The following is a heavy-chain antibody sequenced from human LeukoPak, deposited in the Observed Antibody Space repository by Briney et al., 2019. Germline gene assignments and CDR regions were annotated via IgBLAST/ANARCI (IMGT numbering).Heavy chain of an antibody. CDR2: INHSGST. CDR3: ARGFRVVVPAASHYYYYYMDV. Sequence: PSETLSLTCAVYGGSFSGYYWSWIRQPPGKGLEWIGEINHSGSTNYNPSLKSRVTISVDTSKNQFSLKLSSVTAADTAVYYCARGFRVVVPAASHYYYYYMDVWGQGTLVTVSS. CDR1: GGSFSGYY. V-gene: IGHV4-34*01. J-gene: IGHJ6*03. D-gene: IGHD2-2*01.